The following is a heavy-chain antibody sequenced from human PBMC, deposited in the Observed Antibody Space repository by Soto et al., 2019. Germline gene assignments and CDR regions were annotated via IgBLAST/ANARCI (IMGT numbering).Heavy chain of an antibody. D-gene: IGHD3-22*01. CDR1: GFTFSSYW. CDR3: VRGDGDYYDGNGYLGRH. CDR2: IKSDGSWA. Sequence: EVQLVESGGGLVQPGGSLRLSCTASGFTFSSYWMHWVRQAPGKGLEWVSRIKSDGSWALYADSMEGRLTISRDNAKNRRYLQMNSLGAAETAVYYCVRGDGDYYDGNGYLGRHWGQGTLVTVSS. V-gene: IGHV3-74*01. J-gene: IGHJ4*02.